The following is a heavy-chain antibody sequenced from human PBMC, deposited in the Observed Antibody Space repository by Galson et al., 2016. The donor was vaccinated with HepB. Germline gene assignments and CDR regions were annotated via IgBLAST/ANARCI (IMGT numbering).Heavy chain of an antibody. CDR3: ARDSQFCSGGSCYSKGSDAFDI. CDR2: ISGLNSNT. Sequence: SVKVSCKASGYTFNTFGISWVRQAPGQAFEWLGWISGLNSNTQSGQKFRGKVTMTTDRTTNTAYMEVRSLKSDDTAVYYCARDSQFCSGGSCYSKGSDAFDIWGQGTMVTVS. V-gene: IGHV1-18*01. CDR1: GYTFNTFG. J-gene: IGHJ3*02. D-gene: IGHD2-15*01.